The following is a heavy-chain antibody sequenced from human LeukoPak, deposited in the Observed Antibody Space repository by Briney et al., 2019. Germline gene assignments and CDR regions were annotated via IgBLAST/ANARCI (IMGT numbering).Heavy chain of an antibody. V-gene: IGHV3-48*03. D-gene: IGHD6-13*01. Sequence: GGSLRLSCAASGFTFNSYEMNWVRQAPGKGLEWVSYISRSGSTIYYADSVKGRFTISRDNAKNSLFLQMSSLRAEDTAVYYCARISYSSMLYNWFDPWGQGTLVTVFS. CDR3: ARISYSSMLYNWFDP. CDR2: ISRSGSTI. J-gene: IGHJ5*02. CDR1: GFTFNSYE.